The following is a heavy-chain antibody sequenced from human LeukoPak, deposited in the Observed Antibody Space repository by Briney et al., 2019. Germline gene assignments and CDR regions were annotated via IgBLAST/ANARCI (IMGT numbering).Heavy chain of an antibody. CDR1: GLPLSSYA. J-gene: IGHJ6*02. Sequence: GGSRRLSCAPSGLPLSSYAMSWFRQPPGRGLDWVQGIIGRGGSTYYAASVKGRFTISRDNSKNTLYLQMNSLRAEDTAVYYCAKSGISMVRGVTRYGMDVWGQGTTVTVSS. CDR2: IIGRGGST. CDR3: AKSGISMVRGVTRYGMDV. V-gene: IGHV3-23*01. D-gene: IGHD3-10*01.